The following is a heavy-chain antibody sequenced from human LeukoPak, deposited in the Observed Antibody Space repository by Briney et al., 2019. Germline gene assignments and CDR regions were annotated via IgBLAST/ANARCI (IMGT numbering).Heavy chain of an antibody. CDR3: AREGARIAARPHPFGY. D-gene: IGHD6-6*01. CDR1: GYTFTGYY. V-gene: IGHV1-2*02. CDR2: VNPNSGGT. Sequence: ASVKVSCKASGYTFTGYYMHWVRQAPGPGLEWMGWVNPNSGGTNYAQKFQGRVTMTRDTSISTAYMELSRLRSDDTAVYYCAREGARIAARPHPFGYWSQGTLVTVSS. J-gene: IGHJ4*02.